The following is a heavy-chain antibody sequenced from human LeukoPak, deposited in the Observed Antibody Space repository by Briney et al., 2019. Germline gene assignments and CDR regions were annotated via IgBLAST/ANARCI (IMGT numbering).Heavy chain of an antibody. V-gene: IGHV4-39*01. CDR2: IYYSGST. J-gene: IGHJ4*01. CDR3: ARAYDFWSGYYHRGFDY. Sequence: SETLSLTCTVSGVSINSGGYYWGWIRQPPGKGLEWIGSIYYSGSTYYNPSLKSRVTISVDTSRKQFSLKLSSVTAADTAVYYCARAYDFWSGYYHRGFDYWGHGTLVTVSS. D-gene: IGHD3-3*01. CDR1: GVSINSGGYY.